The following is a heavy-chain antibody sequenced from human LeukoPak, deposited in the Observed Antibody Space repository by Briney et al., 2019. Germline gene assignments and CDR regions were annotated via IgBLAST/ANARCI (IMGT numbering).Heavy chain of an antibody. CDR3: ARLSQFGVLRFSYYMDV. CDR1: GYSISSGYY. Sequence: PSETLSLTCTVSGYSISSGYYWGWIRQPPGKGLEWIGSIYHSGSTYYNPSLKSRVTISVDTSKNQSYLKLSSVTAADTAVYYCARLSQFGVLRFSYYMDVWGKGNTVTVSS. D-gene: IGHD3-3*01. J-gene: IGHJ6*03. CDR2: IYHSGST. V-gene: IGHV4-38-2*02.